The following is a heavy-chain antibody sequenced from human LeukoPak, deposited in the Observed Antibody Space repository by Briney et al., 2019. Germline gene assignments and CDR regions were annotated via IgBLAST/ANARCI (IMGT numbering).Heavy chain of an antibody. J-gene: IGHJ6*03. CDR1: GYTFTSYG. CDR2: ISAYNGNT. V-gene: IGHV1-18*01. Sequence: ASVKVPCKASGYTFTSYGISWVRQAPGQGLEWMGWISAYNGNTNYAQKLQGRVTMTTDTSTSTAYMELRSLRSDDTAVYYCARHTSYSYYYYYYMDVWGKGTTVTVSS. D-gene: IGHD3-9*01. CDR3: ARHTSYSYYYYYYMDV.